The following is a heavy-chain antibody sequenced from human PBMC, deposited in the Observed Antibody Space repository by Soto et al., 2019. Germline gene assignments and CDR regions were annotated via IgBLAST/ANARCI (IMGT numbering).Heavy chain of an antibody. Sequence: SETLSLTCTVSGGSISSGDYYWSWIRQPPGKGLEWIGYIYYSGSTYYNPSLKSRVTISVDTSKNQFSLKLSSVTAADTAVYYCARDVGEGLLWFGEFSYWGQGPLVTVSS. CDR2: IYYSGST. CDR3: ARDVGEGLLWFGEFSY. D-gene: IGHD3-10*01. J-gene: IGHJ4*02. CDR1: GGSISSGDYY. V-gene: IGHV4-30-4*01.